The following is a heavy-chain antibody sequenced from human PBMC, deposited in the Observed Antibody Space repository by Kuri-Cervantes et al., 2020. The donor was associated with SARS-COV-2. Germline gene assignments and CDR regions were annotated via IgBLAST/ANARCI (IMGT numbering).Heavy chain of an antibody. Sequence: GESLKISCAASGFTFSSYAMHWVRQAPGKGLQWVAVISYDGSNKYYAGSVKGRFTISRDNSKNTLYLQMNSLRTEDTAVYYCAKDIEELERLYAFDYWGQGTLVTVSS. D-gene: IGHD1-1*01. CDR2: ISYDGSNK. J-gene: IGHJ4*02. CDR1: GFTFSSYA. V-gene: IGHV3-30-3*01. CDR3: AKDIEELERLYAFDY.